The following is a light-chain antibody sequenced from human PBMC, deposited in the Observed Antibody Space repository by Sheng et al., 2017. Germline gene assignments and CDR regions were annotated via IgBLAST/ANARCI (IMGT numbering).Light chain of an antibody. J-gene: IGKJ5*01. V-gene: IGKV3-15*01. Sequence: EIVMTQSPATLSVSPGERATLSCRASQSVSFNLAWYQQRPGQVPRLLIYGASTRVTGIPARFSGSGSGTEFTLTISRLEPEDFAVYYCHQRRDWPLFGQGTRLEMK. CDR2: GAS. CDR1: QSVSFN. CDR3: HQRRDWPL.